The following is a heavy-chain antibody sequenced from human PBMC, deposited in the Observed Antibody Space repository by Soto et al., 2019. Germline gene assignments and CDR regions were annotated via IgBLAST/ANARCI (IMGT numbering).Heavy chain of an antibody. J-gene: IGHJ3*02. CDR1: GGSISSGDYY. CDR2: IYYSGST. CDR3: ARDTRIIWFGEGTDAFDI. D-gene: IGHD3-10*01. Sequence: SETLSLTCPVSGGSISSGDYYWSWIRQPPGKGLEWIGYIYYSGSTYYNPSLKSRVTISVDTSKNQFSLQLNSVTPEDTAVYYCARDTRIIWFGEGTDAFDIWGQGTMVT. V-gene: IGHV4-30-4*01.